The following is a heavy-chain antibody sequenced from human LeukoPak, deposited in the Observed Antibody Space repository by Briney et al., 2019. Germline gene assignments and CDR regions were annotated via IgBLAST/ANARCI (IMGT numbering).Heavy chain of an antibody. CDR2: INPNNGGT. D-gene: IGHD5-24*01. CDR3: ARVGDGLNDAFDI. J-gene: IGHJ3*02. Sequence: ASVKVSCKDSGYTFTGYYMQLVRQAPGQGLEWMGRINPNNGGTNYAQNFQGRVTMTRDTSITTVYMELSRLTYDDTAVYYCARVGDGLNDAFDIWGQGTMVTVSS. CDR1: GYTFTGYY. V-gene: IGHV1-2*06.